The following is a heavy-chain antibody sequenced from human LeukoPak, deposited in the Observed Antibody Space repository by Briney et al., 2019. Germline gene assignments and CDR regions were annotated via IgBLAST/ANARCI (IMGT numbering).Heavy chain of an antibody. CDR2: IYHSGYT. D-gene: IGHD5-18*01. CDR1: GGSIGSSNW. Sequence: SGTLSLTCAVSGGSIGSSNWWSWVRQPPGKGLEWIGEIYHSGYTNYNPSLKSRVTISVDKSKNQFSLKLTSVTAADTAVYYCARSRSGYSYDHAAFEIWGQGTMVTVSS. CDR3: ARSRSGYSYDHAAFEI. J-gene: IGHJ3*02. V-gene: IGHV4-4*02.